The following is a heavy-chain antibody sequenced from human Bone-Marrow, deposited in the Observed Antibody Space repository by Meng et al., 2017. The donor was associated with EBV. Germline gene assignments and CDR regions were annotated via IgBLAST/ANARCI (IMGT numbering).Heavy chain of an antibody. J-gene: IGHJ5*02. Sequence: QVQLQQWVAALVKPSETLSLTCAVYGGSFSGYYWTWIRQPPGKGLEWIGEINHSGSTNYNPSLKSRVTISVDTSKNQFSLKLSSVTAADTAVYYCATQRRDTDWFDPWGQGTLVTVSS. CDR1: GGSFSGYY. D-gene: IGHD6-25*01. V-gene: IGHV4-34*01. CDR3: ATQRRDTDWFDP. CDR2: INHSGST.